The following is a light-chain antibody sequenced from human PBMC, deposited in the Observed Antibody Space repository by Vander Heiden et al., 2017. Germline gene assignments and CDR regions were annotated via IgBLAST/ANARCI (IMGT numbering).Light chain of an antibody. CDR3: QQYGSSPWT. V-gene: IGKV3-20*01. J-gene: IGKJ1*01. CDR2: GAS. Sequence: DIVLTQSQGTLSLSQGERATLSCRASQSVSSSYLACYQQKPGQAPRLLIYGASSRATGIPDRFSSSGSGTDFTLTISRLEPEDFAVYYCQQYGSSPWTFGQGTKVEIK. CDR1: QSVSSSY.